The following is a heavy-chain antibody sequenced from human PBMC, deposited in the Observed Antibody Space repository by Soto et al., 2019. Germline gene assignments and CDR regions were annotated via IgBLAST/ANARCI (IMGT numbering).Heavy chain of an antibody. Sequence: QLQLQESGPGLVKPSETLSLTCTVSGGSISSSSYYWGWIRQPPGKGLEWIGSIYYSGSTYYNPSLNSRVTISVDTSKNQFSLKLSSVTAADTAVYYCARRGYYYDSSGYPSVWYWGQGTLVTVSS. J-gene: IGHJ4*02. CDR2: IYYSGST. CDR1: GGSISSSSYY. D-gene: IGHD3-22*01. V-gene: IGHV4-39*01. CDR3: ARRGYYYDSSGYPSVWY.